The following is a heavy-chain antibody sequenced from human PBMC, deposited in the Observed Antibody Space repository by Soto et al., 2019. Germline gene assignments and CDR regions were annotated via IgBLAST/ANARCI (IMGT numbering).Heavy chain of an antibody. V-gene: IGHV1-46*02. CDR1: GYTFNNYF. CDR2: INPGSGST. CDR3: SRGVTVTAPGCGPNY. D-gene: IGHD3-9*01. Sequence: QVQLVQSGAEVRNPGASVKISCKASGYTFNNYFLHWVRQAPGQGLEWMAVINPGSGSTNYAQNFQGRVIATSDTSTSTVYMELSSLRSEDTAIYYCSRGVTVTAPGCGPNYWGQGTLVTVSS. J-gene: IGHJ4*02.